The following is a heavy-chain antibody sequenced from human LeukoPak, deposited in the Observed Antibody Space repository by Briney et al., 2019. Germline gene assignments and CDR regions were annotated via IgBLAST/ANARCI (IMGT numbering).Heavy chain of an antibody. CDR2: IDTTGST. CDR3: ARTLGSADYSLIYS. J-gene: IGHJ4*02. Sequence: AETLSLTCAVSGPSITNYYFSWIRQSAGKVLEWIGHIDTTGSTRYNPSLKSRVTMSGDTSKNQISLKMTSVTAADTAMYYCARTLGSADYSLIYSWGQGTLVTVSS. D-gene: IGHD3-16*01. CDR1: GPSITNYY. V-gene: IGHV4-4*07.